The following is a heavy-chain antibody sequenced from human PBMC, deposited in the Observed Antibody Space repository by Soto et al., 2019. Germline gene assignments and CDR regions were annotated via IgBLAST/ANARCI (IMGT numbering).Heavy chain of an antibody. CDR1: GGTIGSSNW. CDR2: IYHSGST. V-gene: IGHV4-4*02. Sequence: SETLSLTWAVSGGTIGSSNWLSWVRQPPGKGLEWIGEIYHSGSTNYNPSLKSRVTISVDKSKNQFSLKLSSVTAADTAVYYCARLGITGTTYWGQGTLVTVSS. J-gene: IGHJ4*02. D-gene: IGHD1-7*01. CDR3: ARLGITGTTY.